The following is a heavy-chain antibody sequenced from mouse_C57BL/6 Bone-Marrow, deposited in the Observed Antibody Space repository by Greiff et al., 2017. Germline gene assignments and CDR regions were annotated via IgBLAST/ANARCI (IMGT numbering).Heavy chain of an antibody. CDR1: GFTFTDYY. Sequence: EVQLVESGGGLVQPGGSLSLSCAASGFTFTDYYMSWVRQPPGKALEWLGFIRNKANGYTTEYSASVKGRFTISRDNSQSILYLQMNALRAEDSATYYCARHSNYGAWFAYWGQGTLVTVSA. CDR2: IRNKANGYTT. J-gene: IGHJ3*01. CDR3: ARHSNYGAWFAY. D-gene: IGHD2-1*01. V-gene: IGHV7-3*01.